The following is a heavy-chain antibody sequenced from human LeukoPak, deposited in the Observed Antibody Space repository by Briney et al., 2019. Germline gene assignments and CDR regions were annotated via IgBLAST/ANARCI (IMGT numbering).Heavy chain of an antibody. CDR2: TSAYNGNT. J-gene: IGHJ4*02. CDR3: AREGWYCSSTSCYTLYSDY. Sequence: ASVKVSCKASVYTFTSYGISWVRQAPGQGLEWMAWTSAYNGNTNYAQKLQGRVTMTTDTSTSTAYMELRSVSSDDTAVYYCAREGWYCSSTSCYTLYSDYWGQGTLVTVSS. D-gene: IGHD2-2*02. CDR1: VYTFTSYG. V-gene: IGHV1-18*04.